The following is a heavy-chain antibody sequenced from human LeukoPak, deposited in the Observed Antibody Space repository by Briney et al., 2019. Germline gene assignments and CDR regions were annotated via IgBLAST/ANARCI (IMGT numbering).Heavy chain of an antibody. CDR2: IYYSGNT. CDR3: ARQPGDHTALDY. V-gene: IGHV4-39*01. CDR1: GGSISSSSYY. D-gene: IGHD5-18*01. J-gene: IGHJ4*02. Sequence: SETLSLTCTVSGGSISSSSYYWGWIRQPPGKGLEWIGSIYYSGNTYYNPSLKSRVTISVDTSKNQFSLKLSSVTAADTAVYYCARQPGDHTALDYWGQGTLVTVSS.